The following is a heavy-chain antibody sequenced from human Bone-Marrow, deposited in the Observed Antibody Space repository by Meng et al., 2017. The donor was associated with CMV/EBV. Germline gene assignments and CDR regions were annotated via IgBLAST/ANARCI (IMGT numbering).Heavy chain of an antibody. J-gene: IGHJ6*02. CDR2: IRFNGKNE. D-gene: IGHD3-3*01. V-gene: IGHV3-30*02. CDR3: AKVWAYYDFWSGLDV. CDR1: GFTFRNFG. Sequence: GESLKISCAASGFTFRNFGMHWVRQAPGKGLEWVAFIRFNGKNEYYADSVRGRFTISRDNSKNTLYLQMNSLRAEDTAVYYCAKVWAYYDFWSGLDVWGQGTTVTVSS.